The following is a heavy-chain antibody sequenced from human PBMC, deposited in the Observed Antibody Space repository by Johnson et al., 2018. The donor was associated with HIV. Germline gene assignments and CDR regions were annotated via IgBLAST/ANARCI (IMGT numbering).Heavy chain of an antibody. J-gene: IGHJ3*02. V-gene: IGHV3-11*04. CDR1: GFTFSDYY. D-gene: IGHD5-12*01. CDR3: ARDLRDIVVPDAFDI. CDR2: ISSSGSTI. Sequence: QEQLVESGGGLVKPGGSLRLSCAASGFTFSDYYMSWIRQAPGKGLEWVSYISSSGSTIYYADSVKGRFNISRDNAKNSLYLQMNSLRAEDTAVYYCARDLRDIVVPDAFDIWGQGTMVTVSS.